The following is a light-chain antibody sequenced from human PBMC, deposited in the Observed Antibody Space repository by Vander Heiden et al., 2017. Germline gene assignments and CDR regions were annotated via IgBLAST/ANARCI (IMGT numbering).Light chain of an antibody. CDR1: QGITNY. CDR2: DAS. V-gene: IGKV3-11*01. Sequence: EIVLAQYLATLSLSPGEGATMSCRASQGITNYLAWYQQKPGQAPRLLIYDASKRATGIPARFSGSGSGTDFTLSISSLEPEDFAVYYCQQRSNWPLTFGGGTKVEIK. CDR3: QQRSNWPLT. J-gene: IGKJ4*01.